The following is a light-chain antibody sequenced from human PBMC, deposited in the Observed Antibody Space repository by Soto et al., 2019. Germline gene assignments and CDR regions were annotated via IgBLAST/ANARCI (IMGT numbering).Light chain of an antibody. V-gene: IGKV1-8*01. J-gene: IGKJ2*03. CDR1: QGISSY. CDR3: QQYYSYPS. Sequence: AIRMTQSPSSFSASTGERVTITCRASQGISSYLAWYQQKPGKAPKLLIYAASTLQSGVPSRFSGSGSGTDFTLTISCLQSEDFATYYCQQYYSYPSFGQGTKLEIK. CDR2: AAS.